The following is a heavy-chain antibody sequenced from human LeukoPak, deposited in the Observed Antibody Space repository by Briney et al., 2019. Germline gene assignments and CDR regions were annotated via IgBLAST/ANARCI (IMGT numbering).Heavy chain of an antibody. Sequence: PSETLSLTCAVSGGPFSGYFWSWIRQSSGKGLEWIGEIHNSGTTNYNPSLNSRVTISEDTSKSQFYLNLSSVTAADTAVYYCARRYYYNLGSFPFDFWGQGTLVTVSS. J-gene: IGHJ4*02. CDR2: IHNSGTT. CDR3: ARRYYYNLGSFPFDF. D-gene: IGHD3-10*01. CDR1: GGPFSGYF. V-gene: IGHV4-34*01.